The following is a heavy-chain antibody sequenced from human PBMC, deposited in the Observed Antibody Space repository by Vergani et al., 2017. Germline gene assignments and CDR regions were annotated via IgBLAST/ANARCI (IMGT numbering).Heavy chain of an antibody. CDR3: ARSKLTGDGYNGETFDY. CDR1: GGSISSGSYY. D-gene: IGHD5-24*01. V-gene: IGHV4-61*02. Sequence: QVQLQESGPGLVKPSQTLSLTCTVSGGSISSGSYYWSWIRQPAGKGLEWIGRIYTSGSTNYNPSLKSRVTMSVDTSKNQFSLKLSSVTAADTAVYYCARSKLTGDGYNGETFDYWGQGTLVTVSS. J-gene: IGHJ4*02. CDR2: IYTSGST.